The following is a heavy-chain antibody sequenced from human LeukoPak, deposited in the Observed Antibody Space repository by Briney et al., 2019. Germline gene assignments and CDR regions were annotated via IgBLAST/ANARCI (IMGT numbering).Heavy chain of an antibody. V-gene: IGHV3-23*01. J-gene: IGHJ3*02. CDR2: ISGSGGST. Sequence: GGSLRLSCAASGFTFSSYAMSWVRQAPGKGLEWVSAISGSGGSTYYADSVKGRFTISRDNSKNTLYLQMNSLRAEDTAVYYCARDIDILTGYYTAFDIWGQGTMVTVSS. CDR1: GFTFSSYA. CDR3: ARDIDILTGYYTAFDI. D-gene: IGHD3-9*01.